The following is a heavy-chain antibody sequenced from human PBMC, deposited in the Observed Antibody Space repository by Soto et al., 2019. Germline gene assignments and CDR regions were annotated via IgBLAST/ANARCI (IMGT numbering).Heavy chain of an antibody. Sequence: EVQLVESGGGLVKPGGSLRLSCAASGFTFSSYSMSWFRQAPGKGLEWVSSITSSSSYINYGESVKGRLTISRDNAKNSLYLQTNSLRADHTAVYYSARATVTTERIGDFDMWGQGTMVSVSS. D-gene: IGHD4-17*01. J-gene: IGHJ3*02. CDR2: ITSSSSYI. CDR3: ARATVTTERIGDFDM. CDR1: GFTFSSYS. V-gene: IGHV3-21*01.